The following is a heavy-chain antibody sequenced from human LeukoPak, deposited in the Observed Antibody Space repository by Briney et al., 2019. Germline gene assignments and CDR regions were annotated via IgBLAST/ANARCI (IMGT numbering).Heavy chain of an antibody. CDR3: ARGGDIVVVPAAMRYFDY. D-gene: IGHD2-2*01. J-gene: IGHJ4*02. Sequence: SVKVSCKASGGTFSSYAISWVRQAPGQGLEWMGGIIPIFGTANYAQKFQGRVTITADEFTSTAYMELSSLRSEDTAVYCCARGGDIVVVPAAMRYFDYWGQGTLVTVSS. CDR1: GGTFSSYA. CDR2: IIPIFGTA. V-gene: IGHV1-69*13.